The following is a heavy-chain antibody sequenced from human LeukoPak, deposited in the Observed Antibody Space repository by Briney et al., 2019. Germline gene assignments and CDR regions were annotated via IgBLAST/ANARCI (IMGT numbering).Heavy chain of an antibody. CDR3: ARDRGYGSGSSPFDY. Sequence: SETLSLTCTVSGGSISSYYWSWIRQPAGKGLEWIGRIYTSGSTNYNPSLKSQVTMSVDTSKNQFSLKLSSVTAADTAVYYCARDRGYGSGSSPFDYWGQGTLVTVSS. CDR2: IYTSGST. J-gene: IGHJ4*02. V-gene: IGHV4-4*07. D-gene: IGHD3-10*01. CDR1: GGSISSYY.